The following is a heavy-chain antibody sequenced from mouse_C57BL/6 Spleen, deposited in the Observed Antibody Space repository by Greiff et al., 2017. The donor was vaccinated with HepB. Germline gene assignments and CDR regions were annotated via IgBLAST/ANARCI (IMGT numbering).Heavy chain of an antibody. J-gene: IGHJ4*01. CDR2: ISYDGSN. CDR3: ARDQVITTVVATNYYAMDD. V-gene: IGHV3-6*01. Sequence: EVHLVESGPGLVKPSQSLSLTCSVTGYSITSGYYWNWIRQFPGNKLEWMGYISYDGSNNYNPSLKHRISITRDTSKNQFFLKLNSVTTEDTATYYCARDQVITTVVATNYYAMDDWGQGTSVTVSS. D-gene: IGHD1-1*01. CDR1: GYSITSGYY.